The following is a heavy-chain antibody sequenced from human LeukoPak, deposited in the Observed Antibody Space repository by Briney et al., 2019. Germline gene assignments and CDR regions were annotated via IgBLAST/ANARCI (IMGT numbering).Heavy chain of an antibody. CDR1: GGSISSYY. V-gene: IGHV4-59*08. Sequence: SETLSLTCTVSGGSISSYYWSWIRQPPGKGLEWIGYIYYSGSTNYNPSLKSRVTISVDTSKNQFSLKLSSVTAADTAVYYCARMPGDNSWSDLWGRGTLVTVSS. J-gene: IGHJ5*02. CDR2: IYYSGST. CDR3: ARMPGDNSWSDL. D-gene: IGHD3-10*01.